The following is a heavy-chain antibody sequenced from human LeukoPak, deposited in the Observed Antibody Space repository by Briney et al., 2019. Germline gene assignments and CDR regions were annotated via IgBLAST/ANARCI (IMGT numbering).Heavy chain of an antibody. CDR2: IKQDGSVK. D-gene: IGHD4-23*01. CDR1: GFTFSSFW. CDR3: ARFYGGNSGFDY. V-gene: IGHV3-7*03. J-gene: IGHJ4*02. Sequence: GGSLRLSCAASGFTFSSFWMSWVRQAPGKGLEWVANIKQDGSVKYYVDSVKGRFTISRDNAKSSLYLQLSSLRADDTAVYYCARFYGGNSGFDYWGQGTLVTVSS.